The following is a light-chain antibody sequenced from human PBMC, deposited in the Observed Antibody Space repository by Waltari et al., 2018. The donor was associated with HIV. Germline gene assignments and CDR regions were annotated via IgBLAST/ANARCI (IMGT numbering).Light chain of an antibody. CDR2: RTN. Sequence: QSVLTQPPSASGTPGQRVTISCSGSNSNIGGKDVYWFQHLPGTAPKLLINRTNQRLSGFPDRFSGSKSGTSASLAISGLRSDDEADYYCAAWDDTLSSYVFGTGTTVTV. J-gene: IGLJ1*01. CDR1: NSNIGGKD. V-gene: IGLV1-47*01. CDR3: AAWDDTLSSYV.